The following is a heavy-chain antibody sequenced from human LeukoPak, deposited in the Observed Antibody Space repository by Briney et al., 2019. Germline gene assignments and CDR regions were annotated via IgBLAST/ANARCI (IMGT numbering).Heavy chain of an antibody. V-gene: IGHV3-7*01. Sequence: GSLRLSCAASGFTFSSYWMSWVRQAPGKGLEWVANIKQDGSEKYYVDSVKGRFTISRDNAKNSLYLQMNSLRAEDTAVYYCAKDGLNDGYNLPAGFGYWGQGTLVTVSS. J-gene: IGHJ4*02. CDR3: AKDGLNDGYNLPAGFGY. D-gene: IGHD5-24*01. CDR2: IKQDGSEK. CDR1: GFTFSSYW.